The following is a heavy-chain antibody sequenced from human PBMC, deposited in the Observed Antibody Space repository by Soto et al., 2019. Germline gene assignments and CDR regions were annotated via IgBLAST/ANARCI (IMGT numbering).Heavy chain of an antibody. CDR2: IKSKTDGGTT. CDR1: GFTFSNAW. J-gene: IGHJ3*02. D-gene: IGHD6-19*01. CDR3: TTDQQPATGYSSGDDAFDI. V-gene: IGHV3-15*07. Sequence: GGSLRLSCAASGFTFSNAWMNWVRQAPGKGLEWVGRIKSKTDGGTTDYAAPVKGRFTISRDDSKNTLYLQMNSLKTEDTAVYYCTTDQQPATGYSSGDDAFDIWGQGTMVTVSS.